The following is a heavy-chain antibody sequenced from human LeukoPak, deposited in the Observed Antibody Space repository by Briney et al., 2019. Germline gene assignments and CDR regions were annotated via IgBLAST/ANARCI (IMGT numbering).Heavy chain of an antibody. CDR3: ARWGSNMAREKGDH. V-gene: IGHV4-59*08. J-gene: IGHJ4*02. D-gene: IGHD3-10*01. Sequence: PSETLSLTCTVSGGSISDYYWSWIRQPPGKGLEWIGYIYYNGITNYNPSLKTRVTILVDTSKNQFPLKLSSVTAADTAVYYCARWGSNMAREKGDHWGQGTLVTVSS. CDR2: IYYNGIT. CDR1: GGSISDYY.